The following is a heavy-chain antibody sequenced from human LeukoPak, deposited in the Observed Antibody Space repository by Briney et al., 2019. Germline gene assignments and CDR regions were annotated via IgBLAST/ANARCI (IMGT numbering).Heavy chain of an antibody. CDR1: GYTFTSYG. CDR2: ISAYNGNT. D-gene: IGHD3-10*01. V-gene: IGHV1-18*01. Sequence: GASVKVSCKASGYTFTSYGISWVRQAPGQGLEWMGWISAYNGNTNYAQKLQGRVTMTTDTSTSTAYMELRSLRSDDTAVYYCARDPPSYYYGSGIDWFDPWGQGTLVTVSS. J-gene: IGHJ5*02. CDR3: ARDPPSYYYGSGIDWFDP.